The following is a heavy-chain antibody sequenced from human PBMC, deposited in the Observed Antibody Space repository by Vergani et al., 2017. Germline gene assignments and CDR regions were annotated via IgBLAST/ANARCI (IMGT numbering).Heavy chain of an antibody. Sequence: QVQLVESGGGVVQPGRSLRLSCAASGFTFSSYAMHWVRQAPGKGLEWVAVISYDGSNKYYADSVKGRFTISRDNSKNTLYLQMNSLRAEDTAVYYCARGPISRVRFLEGLLIYWGQGTLVTVSS. D-gene: IGHD3-3*01. CDR2: ISYDGSNK. CDR1: GFTFSSYA. CDR3: ARGPISRVRFLEGLLIY. J-gene: IGHJ4*02. V-gene: IGHV3-30-3*01.